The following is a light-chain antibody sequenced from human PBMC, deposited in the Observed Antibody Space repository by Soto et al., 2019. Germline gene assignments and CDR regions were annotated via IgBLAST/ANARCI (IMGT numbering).Light chain of an antibody. CDR1: RSISDS. Sequence: DIQMTQSPSSLSASVGDRVTITCRASRSISDSLAWYQQKPGRAPNLLIFDASSLQSGVPSRFSGSGSGTEFTLTISSPQPDDFATYYCQHYTIYPYTFGQGTKLEIK. CDR2: DAS. V-gene: IGKV1-5*01. CDR3: QHYTIYPYT. J-gene: IGKJ2*01.